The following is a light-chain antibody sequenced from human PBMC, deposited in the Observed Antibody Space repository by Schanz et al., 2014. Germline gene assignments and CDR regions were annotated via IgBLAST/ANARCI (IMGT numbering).Light chain of an antibody. CDR2: AAT. J-gene: IGKJ2*01. CDR3: QQTFSAPTYT. Sequence: DIQMTQSPSSLSASVGDSVTLTCRSSQSINTYLNWYQQKPGKAPKVLIFAATSLQSGVPSRFSGSGSGTDFTLTITSLQPEDFGTYYCQQTFSAPTYTFGQGTKVEIK. V-gene: IGKV1-39*01. CDR1: QSINTY.